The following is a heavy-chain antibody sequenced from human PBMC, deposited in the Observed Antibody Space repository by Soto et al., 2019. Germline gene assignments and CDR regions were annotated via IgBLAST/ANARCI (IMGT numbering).Heavy chain of an antibody. CDR1: GGTFSSYA. J-gene: IGHJ6*02. CDR2: IIPIFGTA. CDR3: ARGQGIAVAGTGAYYYYGMDV. Sequence: VQLVQSGAEVKKPGSSVKVSCKASGGTFSSYAISWVRQAPGQGLEWMGGIIPIFGTANYAQKFQGRVTITADESTSTAYMELSSLRSEDTAVYYCARGQGIAVAGTGAYYYYGMDVWGQGTTVTVSS. D-gene: IGHD6-19*01. V-gene: IGHV1-69*01.